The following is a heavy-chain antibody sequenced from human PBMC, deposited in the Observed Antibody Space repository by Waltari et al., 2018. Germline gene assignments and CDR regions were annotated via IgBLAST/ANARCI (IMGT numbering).Heavy chain of an antibody. D-gene: IGHD5-12*01. Sequence: EVQLVESGGGLVQPGGSLRLSCAASGFTFSSYSMNWVRQAPGKGLEWVSYISSSSSTIYYADSVKGRFTISRDNAKNSLYLQMNSLRAADTAVYYCARTHGYGEGYFDYWGQGTLVTVSS. CDR2: ISSSSSTI. CDR1: GFTFSSYS. V-gene: IGHV3-48*04. CDR3: ARTHGYGEGYFDY. J-gene: IGHJ4*02.